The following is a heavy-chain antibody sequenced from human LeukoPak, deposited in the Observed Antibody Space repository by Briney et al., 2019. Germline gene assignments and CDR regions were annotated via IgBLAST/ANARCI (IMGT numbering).Heavy chain of an antibody. J-gene: IGHJ4*02. D-gene: IGHD6-19*01. CDR1: GNSISSGDNY. V-gene: IGHV4-61*02. CDR3: ARSAIAVAGYYFDY. CDR2: IYTSGST. Sequence: SETLSLTCTVSGNSISSGDNYWSWIRQPAGKGLEWIGRIYTSGSTNYNPSPKSRVTISVDTSKNQFSLKLSSVTAADTAVYYCARSAIAVAGYYFDYWGQGTLVTVSS.